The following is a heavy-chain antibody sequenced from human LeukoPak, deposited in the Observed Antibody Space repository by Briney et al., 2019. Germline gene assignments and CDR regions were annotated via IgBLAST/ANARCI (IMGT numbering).Heavy chain of an antibody. D-gene: IGHD2-2*01. CDR1: GGSISSGGYY. Sequence: PSETLSLTCTVSGGSISSGGYYWSWIRLHPGKGLEWIGYIYYSGSTYYNPSLKSRVTISVDTSKNQFSLKPSSVTAADTAVYYCARGTPGYCSSTSCSGGGYFDYWGQGTLVTVSS. CDR2: IYYSGST. V-gene: IGHV4-31*03. J-gene: IGHJ4*02. CDR3: ARGTPGYCSSTSCSGGGYFDY.